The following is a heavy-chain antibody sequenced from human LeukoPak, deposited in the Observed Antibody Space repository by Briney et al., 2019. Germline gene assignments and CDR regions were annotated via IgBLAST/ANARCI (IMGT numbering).Heavy chain of an antibody. J-gene: IGHJ5*02. CDR1: GYSISSGYY. CDR2: IYHSGST. CDR3: ARDHPTVTKA. Sequence: PSETLSLTCTVSGYSISSGYYWGWIRQPPGKGLEWIGSIYHSGSTYYNPSLKSRVTISVDTSKNQLSLKLSSVTAADTAVYYCARDHPTVTKAWGQGTLVTVSS. V-gene: IGHV4-38-2*02. D-gene: IGHD4-11*01.